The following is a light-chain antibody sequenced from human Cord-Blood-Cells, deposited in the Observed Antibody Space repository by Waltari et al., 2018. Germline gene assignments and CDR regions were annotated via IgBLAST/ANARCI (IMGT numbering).Light chain of an antibody. V-gene: IGLV2-23*01. CDR2: EGS. J-gene: IGLJ3*02. CDR1: SSDVGSYNL. CDR3: CSYAASSTWV. Sequence: QSALTQPASVSGSPGQSHTISCTGTSSDVGSYNLVSWYQQHPGKAPKLMIYEGSKRPSGVSNRFSGTMPGKTASLTISGLQTEKEADYYCCSYAASSTWVFGGGTKLTVL.